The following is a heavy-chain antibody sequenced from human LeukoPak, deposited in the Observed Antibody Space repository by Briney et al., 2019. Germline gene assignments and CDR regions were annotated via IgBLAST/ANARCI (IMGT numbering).Heavy chain of an antibody. V-gene: IGHV4-59*01. J-gene: IGHJ4*02. CDR1: GGSISSYY. CDR3: ARSRRDGYNYYFDY. Sequence: SETLSLTCTVSGGSISSYYWSWIRQPPGKGLEWIGYIYYSGSTNYNSSLKSRVTISVDTSKNQFSLKLSSVTAADTAVYYCARSRRDGYNYYFDYWGQGTLVTVSS. D-gene: IGHD5-24*01. CDR2: IYYSGST.